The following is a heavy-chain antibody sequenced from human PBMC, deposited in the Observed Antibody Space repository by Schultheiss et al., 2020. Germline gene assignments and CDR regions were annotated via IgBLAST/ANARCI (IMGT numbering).Heavy chain of an antibody. V-gene: IGHV3-33*08. CDR2: IWYDGSNK. D-gene: IGHD6-13*01. CDR3: ARDRIAAHKGGGGYYYGMDV. CDR1: GFTFSSYG. J-gene: IGHJ6*02. Sequence: GGSLRLSCAASGFTFSSYGMHWVRQAPGKGLEWVAVIWYDGSNKYYADSVKGRFTISRDNSKNTLYLQMNSLRAEDTAVYYCARDRIAAHKGGGGYYYGMDVWGQGTTVTVSS.